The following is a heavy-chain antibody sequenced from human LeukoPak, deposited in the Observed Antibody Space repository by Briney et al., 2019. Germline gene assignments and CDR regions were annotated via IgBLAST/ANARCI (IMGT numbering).Heavy chain of an antibody. Sequence: GGSLRLSCAASGFTFSSYEMNWVRQAPGKGLEWVSYISSSGSTIYYADSVKGRFTISRDNAKNSLYLQMNSLRAEDTAVYYCATRRDGYNWAFDIWGQGTMVTVSS. V-gene: IGHV3-48*03. CDR1: GFTFSSYE. J-gene: IGHJ3*02. D-gene: IGHD5-24*01. CDR2: ISSSGSTI. CDR3: ATRRDGYNWAFDI.